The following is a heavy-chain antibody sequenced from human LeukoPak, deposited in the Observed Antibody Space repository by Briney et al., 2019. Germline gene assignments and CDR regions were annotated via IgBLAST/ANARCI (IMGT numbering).Heavy chain of an antibody. J-gene: IGHJ4*02. D-gene: IGHD6-6*01. CDR1: GSTFSNYG. V-gene: IGHV3-48*01. Sequence: GGSLRLSCAVSGSTFSNYGMNWVRQTPGKGLEWVSYISRTSNSIYYADSVKGRFTISRDDAKKSLYLQMNSLRAEDTAVYYCARSSSSCNDYWGQGTLVTVSS. CDR2: ISRTSNSI. CDR3: ARSSSSCNDY.